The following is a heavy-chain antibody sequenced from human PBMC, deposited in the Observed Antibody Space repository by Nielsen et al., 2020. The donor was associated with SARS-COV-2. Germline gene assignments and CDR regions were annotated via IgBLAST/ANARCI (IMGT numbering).Heavy chain of an antibody. CDR2: INSDGSSS. V-gene: IGHV3-74*01. Sequence: GGSLRLSCAASGFTVSSYGMHWVCKAPGQGLVWVSRINSDGSSSSYADSVKGRFTISRDNAKNTLYLQMNSLRADDTAVYYFARGTYYYDSSGYLNEAFDSWGQGTMVTVSS. CDR3: ARGTYYYDSSGYLNEAFDS. J-gene: IGHJ3*02. D-gene: IGHD3-22*01. CDR1: GFTVSSYG.